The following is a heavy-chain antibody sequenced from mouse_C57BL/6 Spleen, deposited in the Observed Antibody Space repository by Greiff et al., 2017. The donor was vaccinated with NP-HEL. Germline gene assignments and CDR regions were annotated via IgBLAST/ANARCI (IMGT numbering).Heavy chain of an antibody. CDR3: ARWALYDYDEGPYAMDY. J-gene: IGHJ4*01. Sequence: QVQLQQPGTELVKPGASVKLSCKASGYTFTSYWMHWVKQRPGQGLEWIGNINPSNGGTNYNEKFKSKATLTVDKSSSTAYMQLSSLTSEDSAVYYCARWALYDYDEGPYAMDYWGQGTSVTVSS. V-gene: IGHV1-53*01. CDR1: GYTFTSYW. D-gene: IGHD2-4*01. CDR2: INPSNGGT.